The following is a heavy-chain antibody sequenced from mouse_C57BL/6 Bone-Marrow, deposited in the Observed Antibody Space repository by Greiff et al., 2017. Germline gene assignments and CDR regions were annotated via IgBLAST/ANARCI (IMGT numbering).Heavy chain of an antibody. CDR1: GYTFTSYG. CDR3: ARGGTVVAPYWYFDV. CDR2: IYPRSGNT. V-gene: IGHV1-81*01. D-gene: IGHD1-1*01. Sequence: QVQLQQSGAELARPGASVKLSCKASGYTFTSYGISWVKQRTGPGLEWIGEIYPRSGNTYYNEKFKGKATLTADKSSSTAYMELRSLTSEDSAVYFCARGGTVVAPYWYFDVWGTGTTVTVSS. J-gene: IGHJ1*03.